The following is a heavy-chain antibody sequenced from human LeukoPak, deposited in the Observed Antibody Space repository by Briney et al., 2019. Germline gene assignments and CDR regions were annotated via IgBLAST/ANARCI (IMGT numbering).Heavy chain of an antibody. CDR3: ARSEYSSTWYGDYYYYYMDV. J-gene: IGHJ6*03. V-gene: IGHV3-74*01. CDR1: GFTFSTFW. CDR2: INSDGSST. Sequence: GGSLRLSCAASGFTFSTFWTHWVRQAPGKGLVWVSRINSDGSSTVFADSVKGRFTISRDNAKNTLYLQMNSLRADDTAVYYCARSEYSSTWYGDYYYYYMDVWGKGTTVTVSS. D-gene: IGHD6-13*01.